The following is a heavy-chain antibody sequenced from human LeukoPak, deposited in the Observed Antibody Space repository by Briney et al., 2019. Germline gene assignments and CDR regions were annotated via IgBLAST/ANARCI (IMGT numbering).Heavy chain of an antibody. CDR1: GYIFTSYY. CDR2: INPGDGRT. V-gene: IGHV1-46*01. D-gene: IGHD2-21*02. J-gene: IGHJ4*02. Sequence: ASVKVSCKASGYIFTSYYIHRVRQAPGQGLEWMGIINPGDGRTTYAQKFQDRVTMTRDTSTTTVYMELSSLRSEDTAVYYCARDAPCGGDCYPDYWGQGTLVIVSS. CDR3: ARDAPCGGDCYPDY.